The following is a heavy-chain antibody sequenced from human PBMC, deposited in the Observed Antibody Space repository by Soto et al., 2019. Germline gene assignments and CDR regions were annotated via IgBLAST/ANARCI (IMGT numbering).Heavy chain of an antibody. CDR2: IYYSGST. Sequence: SETLSLTCTVSGGSISSYYWSWIRQPPGKGLEWIGYIYYSGSTNYNPSLKSRVTISVDTSKNQFSLKLSSVTAADTAVYYCARDLIGYSSGWYYFDYWGQGTLVTVSS. D-gene: IGHD6-19*01. CDR1: GGSISSYY. CDR3: ARDLIGYSSGWYYFDY. V-gene: IGHV4-59*01. J-gene: IGHJ4*02.